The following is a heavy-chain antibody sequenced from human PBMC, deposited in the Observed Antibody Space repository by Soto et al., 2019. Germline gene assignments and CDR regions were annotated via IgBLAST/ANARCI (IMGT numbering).Heavy chain of an antibody. V-gene: IGHV4-34*01. D-gene: IGHD2-2*01. J-gene: IGHJ5*02. CDR3: ARRYCSSTSCLDGFDR. Sequence: RSLTCAVYGGSFSGDHWSWIRQPPGKGLEWIGEINHSGRTNYNPSLKSRVTISVDTSKKQISLKLNSVTAADTAVYYCARRYCSSTSCLDGFDRWGRGSLVTGSS. CDR2: INHSGRT. CDR1: GGSFSGDH.